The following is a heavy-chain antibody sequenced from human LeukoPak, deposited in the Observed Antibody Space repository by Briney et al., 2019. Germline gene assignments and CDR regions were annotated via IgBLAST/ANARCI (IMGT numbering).Heavy chain of an antibody. D-gene: IGHD5-12*01. Sequence: SETLSLTCTVSGGSISSSSYYWAWIRQPPGQGLEWIGSIYYSGSTYYNPSIKSLVIISADTTKNQYLLNLRSVTAADTAVYFCARRVIVDTIDYWGQGTLVTVSS. CDR1: GGSISSSSYY. CDR3: ARRVIVDTIDY. J-gene: IGHJ4*02. CDR2: IYYSGST. V-gene: IGHV4-39*01.